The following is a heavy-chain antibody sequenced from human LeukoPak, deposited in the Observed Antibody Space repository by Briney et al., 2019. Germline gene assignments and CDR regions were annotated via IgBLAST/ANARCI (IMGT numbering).Heavy chain of an antibody. J-gene: IGHJ4*02. CDR3: ARALGYCSSTSCYTPIDY. D-gene: IGHD2-2*02. CDR2: IYHSGST. CDR1: GYSISSGYY. Sequence: SETLSLTCAVSGYSISSGYYWGWIRQPPGKGLEWIGSIYHSGSTYYNPSLKNRVTISVDTSKNQFSLKLSSVTAADTAVYYCARALGYCSSTSCYTPIDYWGQGTLVTVSS. V-gene: IGHV4-38-2*01.